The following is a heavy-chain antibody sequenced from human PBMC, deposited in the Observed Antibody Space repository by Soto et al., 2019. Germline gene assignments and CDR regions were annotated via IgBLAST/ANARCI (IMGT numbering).Heavy chain of an antibody. J-gene: IGHJ4*02. CDR3: ARGRGYDYFDY. Sequence: QVQLVQSGAEVKKPGASVKVSCKASGYIFTSYAMHWVRQAPGQRLEWMGWINAGNGNTKYSQKFQGRVTITRDTSASTAYMELSSLRSEDTAVYYCARGRGYDYFDYWGQGTLVTVSS. CDR2: INAGNGNT. V-gene: IGHV1-3*01. CDR1: GYIFTSYA. D-gene: IGHD5-12*01.